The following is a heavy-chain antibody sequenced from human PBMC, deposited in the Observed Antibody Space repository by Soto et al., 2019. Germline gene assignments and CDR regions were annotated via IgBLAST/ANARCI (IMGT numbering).Heavy chain of an antibody. CDR3: ARHAANWGSSRWFDP. Sequence: PSETLSLTCTVSGGSISSSSYYWGWIRQPPGKGLEWIGSIYYSGSTYYNPSLKSRVTLSVDTSKNQFSLKLSSVTAADTAVYYCARHAANWGSSRWFDPWGQGTLVTVSS. D-gene: IGHD7-27*01. J-gene: IGHJ5*02. CDR2: IYYSGST. CDR1: GGSISSSSYY. V-gene: IGHV4-39*01.